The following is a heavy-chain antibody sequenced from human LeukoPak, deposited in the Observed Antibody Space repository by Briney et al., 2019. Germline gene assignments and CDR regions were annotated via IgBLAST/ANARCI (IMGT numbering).Heavy chain of an antibody. V-gene: IGHV4-4*09. CDR2: IYTSGST. D-gene: IGHD6-19*01. J-gene: IGHJ4*02. CDR1: GGSISSYY. Sequence: SETLSLTCTVSGGSISSYYWSWIRQPPGKGLEWIGYIYTSGSTNYNPSLKSRVTISVDTSKNQFSLNLRSVTAAETAVYYCARLPARGWYLDYWGQGTLVTVSS. CDR3: ARLPARGWYLDY.